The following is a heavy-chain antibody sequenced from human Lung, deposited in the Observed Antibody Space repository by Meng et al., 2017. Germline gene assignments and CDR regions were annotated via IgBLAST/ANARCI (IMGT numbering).Heavy chain of an antibody. J-gene: IGHJ4*02. CDR3: ARGPTTMAHDFDY. CDR1: GGSFSDYY. V-gene: IGHV4-34*01. D-gene: IGHD4-11*01. Sequence: QVQLEKWGAGVLQPSETLPPTCVVSGGSFSDYYWSWIRQPPGKGLGWIGEINHSGSTNYNPSLESRATISVDTSQNNLSLKLSSVTAADSAVYYCARGPTTMAHDFDYWGQGTLVTVSS. CDR2: INHSGST.